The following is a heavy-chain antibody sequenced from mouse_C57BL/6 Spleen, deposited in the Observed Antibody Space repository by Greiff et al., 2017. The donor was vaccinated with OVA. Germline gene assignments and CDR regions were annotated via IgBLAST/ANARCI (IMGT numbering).Heavy chain of an antibody. CDR2: IDPETGGT. CDR3: TRDSNYYDY. CDR1: GYTFTDYE. D-gene: IGHD2-5*01. Sequence: VQLQESGAELVRPGASVTLSCKASGYTFTDYEMHWVKQTPVHGLEWIGAIDPETGGTAYNQKFKGKAILTADKSSSTAYMELRSLTSEDSAVYYCTRDSNYYDYWGQGTTLTVSS. J-gene: IGHJ2*01. V-gene: IGHV1-15*01.